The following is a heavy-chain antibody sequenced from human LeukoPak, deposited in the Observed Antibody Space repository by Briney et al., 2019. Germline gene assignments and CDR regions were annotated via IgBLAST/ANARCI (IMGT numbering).Heavy chain of an antibody. J-gene: IGHJ6*03. CDR2: IYTSGST. D-gene: IGHD6-6*01. V-gene: IGHV4-4*09. CDR1: GGSISSYY. Sequence: SETLSLTCTVSGGSISSYYWSWIRQPPGKGLEWIGYIYTSGSTNYNPSLKSRVTISVDTSKNQFSLKLSSVTAADTAVYYCARRGSSSAFYYMDVWGKGITVTVSS. CDR3: ARRGSSSAFYYMDV.